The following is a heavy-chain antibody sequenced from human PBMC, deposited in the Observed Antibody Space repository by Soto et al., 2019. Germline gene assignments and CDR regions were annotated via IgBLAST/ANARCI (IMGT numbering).Heavy chain of an antibody. V-gene: IGHV3-30-3*01. D-gene: IGHD3-22*01. Sequence: GGSLRLSCAASGFTFSGYAMHWVRQAPGKGLEWVAVISYDGSNKYYADSVKGRFTISRDNSKNTLYLQMNSLRAEDTAVYYCARVNYYDSSGYWYAFDIWGQGTMVTVS. CDR1: GFTFSGYA. J-gene: IGHJ3*02. CDR3: ARVNYYDSSGYWYAFDI. CDR2: ISYDGSNK.